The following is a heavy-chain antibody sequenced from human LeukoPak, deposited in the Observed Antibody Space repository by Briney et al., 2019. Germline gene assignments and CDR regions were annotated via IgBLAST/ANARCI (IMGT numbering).Heavy chain of an antibody. D-gene: IGHD3-3*01. CDR2: IYYSGST. CDR1: GGSISSYY. Sequence: SETLSLTCTVSGGSISSYYWSWIRQPPGKGLEWIGYIYYSGSTNYNPSLKSRVTISVDTSKSQFSLKLSSVTAADTAVYYCARGYDTIFGVVITDDAFDIWGQGTMVTVSS. CDR3: ARGYDTIFGVVITDDAFDI. V-gene: IGHV4-59*01. J-gene: IGHJ3*02.